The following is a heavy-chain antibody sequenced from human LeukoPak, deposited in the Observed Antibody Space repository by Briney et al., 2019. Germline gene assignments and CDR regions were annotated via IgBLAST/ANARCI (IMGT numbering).Heavy chain of an antibody. CDR2: IYHSGSD. J-gene: IGHJ4*02. V-gene: IGHV4-39*01. D-gene: IGHD2-15*01. Sequence: SETLSLTCTVSGDFVSRSSDHWGWVRQPPGKGLEWIGSIYHSGSDYYNPSLRSRVTISVDTSKNQFSLKLTPVTATDTALYYCARQDSGGWFPVGSWGQGTLVTVSS. CDR1: GDFVSRSSDH. CDR3: ARQDSGGWFPVGS.